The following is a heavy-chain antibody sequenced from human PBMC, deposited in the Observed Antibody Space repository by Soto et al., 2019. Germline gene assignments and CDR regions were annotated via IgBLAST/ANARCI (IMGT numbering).Heavy chain of an antibody. Sequence: RASVKVSCKASGYTFTSYGISCVRQAPGQGLEWMGWISAYNGNTNYAQKLQGRVTMTTDTSTSTAYMELRSLRSDDTAVYYCARGVDIAVAGTDWFDPWGQGTLVTVSS. CDR3: ARGVDIAVAGTDWFDP. CDR2: ISAYNGNT. D-gene: IGHD6-19*01. J-gene: IGHJ5*02. V-gene: IGHV1-18*01. CDR1: GYTFTSYG.